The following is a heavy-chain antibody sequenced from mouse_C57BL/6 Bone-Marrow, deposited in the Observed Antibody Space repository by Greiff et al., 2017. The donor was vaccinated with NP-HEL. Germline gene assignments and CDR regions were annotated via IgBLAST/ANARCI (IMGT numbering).Heavy chain of an antibody. CDR1: GFTFSDYY. D-gene: IGHD1-1*01. CDR2: ISNGGGST. V-gene: IGHV5-12*01. CDR3: ARREGSSSRYYAFDY. Sequence: EVQGVESGGGLVQPGGSLKLSCAASGFTFSDYYMYWVRQTPEKRLEWVAYISNGGGSTYYPDNVKGRFTISRDNAKNTQYLQMSRLKSDDPAMYYCARREGSSSRYYAFDYWGQGTSVTVSS. J-gene: IGHJ4*01.